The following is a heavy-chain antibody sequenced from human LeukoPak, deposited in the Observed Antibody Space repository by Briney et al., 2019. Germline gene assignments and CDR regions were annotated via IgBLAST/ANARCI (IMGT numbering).Heavy chain of an antibody. Sequence: ASVKVSCKASGYTFTSYDINWVRQATGQGLEWMGWMNPNSGNTGYAQKFQGRVTMTRNTSISTAYMELSSLRSEDTAVYYCARIGGSFYFYYYMDVWGKGTTVTVSS. CDR2: MNPNSGNT. CDR3: ARIGGSFYFYYYMDV. CDR1: GYTFTSYD. J-gene: IGHJ6*03. D-gene: IGHD3-10*01. V-gene: IGHV1-8*01.